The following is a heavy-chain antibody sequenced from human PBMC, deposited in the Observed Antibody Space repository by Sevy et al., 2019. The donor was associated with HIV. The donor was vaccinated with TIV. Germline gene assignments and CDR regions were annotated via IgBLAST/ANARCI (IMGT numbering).Heavy chain of an antibody. CDR1: GGTFSSYA. D-gene: IGHD6-6*01. Sequence: ASVKVSCKASGGTFSSYAISWLRQAPGQGLEWMGGIIPIFGTANYAQKFQGRVTITADESTSTAYMELSSLRSEDTAVYYCARGSYSSSLISGMDVWGQGTTVTVSS. CDR2: IIPIFGTA. V-gene: IGHV1-69*13. J-gene: IGHJ6*02. CDR3: ARGSYSSSLISGMDV.